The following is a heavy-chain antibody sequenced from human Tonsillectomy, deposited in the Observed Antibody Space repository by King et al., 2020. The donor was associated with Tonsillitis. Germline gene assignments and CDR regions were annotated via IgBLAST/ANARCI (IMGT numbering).Heavy chain of an antibody. CDR3: ARDREGWFDP. Sequence: QLVQSGGGLVQPGGSLRLSCAASGFTFSSYAMHWVRQAPGKGLEYVSAISSNGGSTYYANSVKGRFTISRDNSKNTLYLQMGSLRAEDMAVYYCARDREGWFDPWGHGTLVTVSS. V-gene: IGHV3-64*01. J-gene: IGHJ5*02. CDR2: ISSNGGST. CDR1: GFTFSSYA.